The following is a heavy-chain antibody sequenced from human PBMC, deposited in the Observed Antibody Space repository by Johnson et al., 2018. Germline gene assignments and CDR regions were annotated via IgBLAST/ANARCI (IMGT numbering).Heavy chain of an antibody. CDR1: GFTFSYFW. D-gene: IGHD6-13*01. Sequence: EVQLVESGGGLVQPGGSLRLTCAASGFTFSYFWMNWVRQAPGKGLEWVANIKQDGSEKYYVDSVKGRFTISRDNAKNSLYLQMNSLKAGDTAMYFCARDSSSWYGGEDSWGQGTLVTVSS. CDR3: ARDSSSWYGGEDS. CDR2: IKQDGSEK. J-gene: IGHJ4*02. V-gene: IGHV3-7*01.